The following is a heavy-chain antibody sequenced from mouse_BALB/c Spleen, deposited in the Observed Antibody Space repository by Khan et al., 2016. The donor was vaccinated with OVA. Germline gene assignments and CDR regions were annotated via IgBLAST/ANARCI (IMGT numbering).Heavy chain of an antibody. V-gene: IGHV1-20*01. J-gene: IGHJ2*01. CDR2: INPHIGET. D-gene: IGHD1-1*01. CDR3: TSIYRSDFDY. CDR1: GYSFTGYF. Sequence: VQLQQSGPELVRPGASVKISCKASGYSFTGYFMNWVMQSHGKSLEWIGRINPHIGETFYNPRFKDKATLTVDESSSTAYMELRNLTSEDSAVYYCTSIYRSDFDYWGQGTILTVSS.